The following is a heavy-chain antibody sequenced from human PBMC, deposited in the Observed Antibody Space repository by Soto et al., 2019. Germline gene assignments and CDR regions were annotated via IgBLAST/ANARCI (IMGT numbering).Heavy chain of an antibody. CDR1: GYTFTSYD. CDR2: MNPNSGNT. Sequence: VASVKVSCKASGYTFTSYDINWVRQATGQGLEWMGWMNPNSGNTGYAQKFQGRVTMTRNTSISTAYMELSSLRSEDTAVYYCARLYCSGGSCYSAMDVWGKGTTVTVSS. V-gene: IGHV1-8*01. D-gene: IGHD2-15*01. J-gene: IGHJ6*03. CDR3: ARLYCSGGSCYSAMDV.